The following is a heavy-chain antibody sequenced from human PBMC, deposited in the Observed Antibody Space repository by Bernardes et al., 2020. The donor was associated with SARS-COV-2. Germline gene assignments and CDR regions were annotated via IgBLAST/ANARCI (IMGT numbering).Heavy chain of an antibody. D-gene: IGHD2-8*01. J-gene: IGHJ4*02. V-gene: IGHV3-30*04. CDR1: AFTFSDYA. CDR3: ARDHSIDGVYFFDE. Sequence: GESLRLASSASAFTFSDYAMHWDRQAPGKGLEWVAVVSDDGDKNYNADSVKGRFTICRDNSKHTVYLQMNSLRPADTATYYCARDHSIDGVYFFDEGGQGTLVTVSS. CDR2: VSDDGDKN.